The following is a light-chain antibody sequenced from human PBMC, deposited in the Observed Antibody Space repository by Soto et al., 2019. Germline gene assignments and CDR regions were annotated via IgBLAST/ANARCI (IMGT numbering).Light chain of an antibody. V-gene: IGLV1-40*01. CDR1: SSNIGAGYD. CDR2: GNN. J-gene: IGLJ2*01. Sequence: QSVLTQPPSVSGAPGQRVTISCSGTSSNIGAGYDVHWYHQLPGTAPKLLIFGNNNRPSGVPARFSASRSGTSASLAITGLRAGDGADYYCQSFETNLRGSVFGGGTKLTVL. CDR3: QSFETNLRGSV.